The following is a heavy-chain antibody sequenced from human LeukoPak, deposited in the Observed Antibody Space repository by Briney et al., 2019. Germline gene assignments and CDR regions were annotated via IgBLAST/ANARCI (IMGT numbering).Heavy chain of an antibody. CDR2: IYYSGST. J-gene: IGHJ1*01. V-gene: IGHV4-59*01. D-gene: IGHD2-2*01. Sequence: SETLSLTCTVSGGSISRYYWSWIRQPPGKGLEWIGYIYYSGSTNYNPSLKSRVAISVDTSKNQFSLKLNSVTAADTAVYYCARGYCSSTICFQYFHHWGQGTLVTVPS. CDR3: ARGYCSSTICFQYFHH. CDR1: GGSISRYY.